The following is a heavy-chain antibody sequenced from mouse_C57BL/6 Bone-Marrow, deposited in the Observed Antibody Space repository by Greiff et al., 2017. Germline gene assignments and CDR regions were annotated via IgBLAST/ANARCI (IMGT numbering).Heavy chain of an antibody. J-gene: IGHJ3*01. CDR2: ISSGGSYT. Sequence: EVLLVESGGDLVKPGGSLKLSCAASGFTFSSYGMSWVRQTPDKRLEWVATISSGGSYTYYPDSVKGRFTISRDTAKNTLYLQMSSLKSEDTAMYYCASGYGSSYVWFAYWGQGTLVTVSA. V-gene: IGHV5-6*01. CDR3: ASGYGSSYVWFAY. D-gene: IGHD1-1*01. CDR1: GFTFSSYG.